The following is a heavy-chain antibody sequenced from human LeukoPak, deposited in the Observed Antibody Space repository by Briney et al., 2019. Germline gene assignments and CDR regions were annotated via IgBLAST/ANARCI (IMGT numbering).Heavy chain of an antibody. CDR3: ARREYYFDY. CDR1: GGSISSYY. CDR2: IYCSGST. J-gene: IGHJ4*02. V-gene: IGHV4-59*01. Sequence: PSETLSLTCTVSGGSISSYYWSWIRQPPGKGLEWIGYIYCSGSTNYNPSLKSRVTISVDTSKNQFSLKLSSVTAADTAVYYCARREYYFDYWGQGTLVTVSS. D-gene: IGHD3-10*01.